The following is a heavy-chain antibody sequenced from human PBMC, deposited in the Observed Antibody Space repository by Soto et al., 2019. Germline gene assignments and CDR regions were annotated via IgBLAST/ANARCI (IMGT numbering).Heavy chain of an antibody. V-gene: IGHV1-18*01. CDR1: GYTFTSYG. CDR3: GRHRGNNGYDCLDY. D-gene: IGHD5-12*01. Sequence: ASVKVSCKASGYTFTSYGISWVRQAPGQGLEWMGWINPYNGNTNYAQKLQGRVTMTTDTSTSTAYMELRSLRSDDTAVYYCGRHRGNNGYDCLDYWGQGTLVTVSS. CDR2: INPYNGNT. J-gene: IGHJ4*02.